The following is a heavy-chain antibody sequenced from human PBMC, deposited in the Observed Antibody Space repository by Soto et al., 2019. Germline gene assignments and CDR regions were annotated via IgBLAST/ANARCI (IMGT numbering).Heavy chain of an antibody. CDR3: ARDKDRPQLGGNYYYILDV. D-gene: IGHD3-3*02. CDR1: GGTFSNSA. J-gene: IGHJ6*02. V-gene: IGHV1-69*12. Sequence: QVHLEQSGAEVKKPGSSVKVSCKASGGTFSNSAISWVRQAPGQGLEWMGGIMPVFRTPDYAQKFQGRVTVTADESTSTAYMKVSGLRSEDTAVYYCARDKDRPQLGGNYYYILDVWGQGNKVTVSS. CDR2: IMPVFRTP.